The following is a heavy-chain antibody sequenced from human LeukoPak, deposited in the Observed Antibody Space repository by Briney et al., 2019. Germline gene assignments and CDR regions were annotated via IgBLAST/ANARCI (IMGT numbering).Heavy chain of an antibody. CDR2: ISGSGGST. V-gene: IGHV3-23*01. CDR3: VGQGSSWSHDGY. J-gene: IGHJ4*02. Sequence: GGSLRLSCAASGFTFSSYAMSWVRQAPGKGLEWVSAISGSGGSTYYADSVKGRFTISRDNSKNTLYLQMNSLRAEDTAVYYCVGQGSSWSHDGYWGQGTLVTVSS. D-gene: IGHD6-13*01. CDR1: GFTFSSYA.